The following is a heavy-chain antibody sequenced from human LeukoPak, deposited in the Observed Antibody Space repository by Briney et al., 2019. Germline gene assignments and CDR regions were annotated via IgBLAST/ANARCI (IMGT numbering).Heavy chain of an antibody. V-gene: IGHV1-18*01. D-gene: IGHD1-14*01. J-gene: IGHJ4*02. CDR3: ARDNSQPDY. CDR2: ISGYNGNT. CDR1: GYTFTKYG. Sequence: ASVTVSCKASGYTFTKYGISWVRQAPGQGLEWMGWISGYNGNTNYAQKLQGRVTMTTETSTSTAYMELRSLRSDDTAVYYCARDNSQPDYWGQGTLVTVSS.